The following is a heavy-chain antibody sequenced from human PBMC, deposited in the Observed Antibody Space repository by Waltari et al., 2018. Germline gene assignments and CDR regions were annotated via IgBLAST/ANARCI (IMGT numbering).Heavy chain of an antibody. V-gene: IGHV1-46*01. CDR2: INPRGGST. CDR3: ARPAFEGVVIANPFDY. J-gene: IGHJ4*02. CDR1: GYTFTSYY. D-gene: IGHD2-21*01. Sequence: QVQLVQSGAEVKKPGASVKVSCKASGYTFTSYYMHWVRQAPGQGLEWMGIINPRGGSTRYAQKFQGRGTMTRDTSTSTVYMELSSRRSEDTAVYYCARPAFEGVVIANPFDYWGQGTLVTVSS.